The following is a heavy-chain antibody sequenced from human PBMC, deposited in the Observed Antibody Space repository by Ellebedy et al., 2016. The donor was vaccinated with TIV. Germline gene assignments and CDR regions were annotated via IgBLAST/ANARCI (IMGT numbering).Heavy chain of an antibody. CDR1: GFTFSSYS. V-gene: IGHV3-48*04. CDR2: ISRSGSSI. CDR3: AREDDHDSFDI. D-gene: IGHD3-22*01. J-gene: IGHJ3*02. Sequence: LSLTXXASGFTFSSYSMNWVRQAPGKGLEWVSYISRSGSSIYYADSVKGRFTISRGNAQNTLRLQMNSLRAEDTAVYYCAREDDHDSFDIWGQGTMVTVS.